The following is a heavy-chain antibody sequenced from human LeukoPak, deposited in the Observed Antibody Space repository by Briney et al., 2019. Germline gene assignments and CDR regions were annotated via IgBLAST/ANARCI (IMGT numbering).Heavy chain of an antibody. J-gene: IGHJ4*02. CDR1: GGSFSGYY. Sequence: SETLSLTCAVYGGSFSGYYWTWIRQPPGKGLEWIGEINHSGSTNYNPSLKSRVTIAVDTSKNQFSLKLSSVTAADTAVYYCASRDNSGYSFWGQGTLVTVSS. CDR3: ASRDNSGYSF. V-gene: IGHV4-34*01. D-gene: IGHD3-22*01. CDR2: INHSGST.